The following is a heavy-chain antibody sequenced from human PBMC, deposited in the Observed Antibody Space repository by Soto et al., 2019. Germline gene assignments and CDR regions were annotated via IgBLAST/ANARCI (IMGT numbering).Heavy chain of an antibody. CDR2: IYWNDDK. Sequence: QITLKESGPTLVKPTQTLTLTCTFSGFSLSTSGVGVGWIRQPPGKALEWLALIYWNDDKRDSPSLKSRLTITNDTSKNQVVLTMTNMDPVDTATYYCAHSGGGSSGWYDYYYGMDVWGQGTTVTVSS. CDR3: AHSGGGSSGWYDYYYGMDV. J-gene: IGHJ6*02. CDR1: GFSLSTSGVG. D-gene: IGHD6-19*01. V-gene: IGHV2-5*01.